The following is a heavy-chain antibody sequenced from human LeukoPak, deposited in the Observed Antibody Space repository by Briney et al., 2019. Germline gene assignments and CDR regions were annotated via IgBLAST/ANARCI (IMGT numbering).Heavy chain of an antibody. Sequence: GGSLRLSCAASGFTFSNYGMHWVRQAPGKGLEWVAVIWYDGSNKYYADSVKGRFTISRDNSKNTLYLLMNSLRAEDTAVYYCARGSLGTIAVAGTLDYWGQGTLVTVSS. V-gene: IGHV3-33*01. CDR2: IWYDGSNK. D-gene: IGHD6-19*01. CDR3: ARGSLGTIAVAGTLDY. J-gene: IGHJ4*02. CDR1: GFTFSNYG.